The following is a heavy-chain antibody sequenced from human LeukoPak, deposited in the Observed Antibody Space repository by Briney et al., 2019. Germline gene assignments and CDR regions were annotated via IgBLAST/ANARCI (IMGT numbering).Heavy chain of an antibody. J-gene: IGHJ4*02. D-gene: IGHD4/OR15-4a*01. V-gene: IGHV3-64*03. CDR2: ISSNGDSA. CDR3: VKSPHYNDYVFDH. Sequence: GGSLRLSCTASGLSFSSYVMHWVRQAPGKGLECVSAISSNGDSAYYADSVRGRFTISRDNSKNSVYLQLSSLRFEDTAMYYCVKSPHYNDYVFDHWGQGTLSPSPQ. CDR1: GLSFSSYV.